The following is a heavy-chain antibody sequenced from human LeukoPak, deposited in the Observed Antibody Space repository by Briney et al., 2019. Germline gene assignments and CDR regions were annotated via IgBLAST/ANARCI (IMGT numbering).Heavy chain of an antibody. CDR2: ISAYNGNT. J-gene: IGHJ5*02. Sequence: ASVKVSCKASGGTFSSYAISWVRQAPGQGLEWMGWISAYNGNTNYAQKLQGRVTMTTDTSTSTAYMELRSLRSDDTAVYYCARVAVYSDERWFDPWGQGTLVTVSS. V-gene: IGHV1-18*01. CDR1: GGTFSSYA. D-gene: IGHD4-17*01. CDR3: ARVAVYSDERWFDP.